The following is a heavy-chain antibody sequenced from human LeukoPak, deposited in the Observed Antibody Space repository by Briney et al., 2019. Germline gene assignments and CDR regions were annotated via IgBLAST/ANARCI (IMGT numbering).Heavy chain of an antibody. CDR3: AKAGILGYCSSTSCSYFDY. J-gene: IGHJ4*02. V-gene: IGHV3-23*01. CDR2: ISGSGGST. Sequence: GGSLRLSRAASGFTFSSYAMSWVRQAPGKGLEWVSAISGSGGSTYYADSVKGRFTISRDNSKNTLYLQMNSLRAEDTAVYYCAKAGILGYCSSTSCSYFDYWGQGTLVTVSS. D-gene: IGHD2-2*01. CDR1: GFTFSSYA.